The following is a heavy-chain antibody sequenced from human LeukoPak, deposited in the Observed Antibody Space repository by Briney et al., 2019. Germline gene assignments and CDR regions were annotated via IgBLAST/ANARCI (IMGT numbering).Heavy chain of an antibody. Sequence: SVKVSCKASGGTFSSYAISWVRQAPGQGLEWMGGIIPIFGTANYAQKFQGRVTITADESTSTAYMELSSLRSEDTAVYYCAREGEYYYDSSGFPTYPLGYWGQGTLVTVSS. CDR3: AREGEYYYDSSGFPTYPLGY. CDR2: IIPIFGTA. D-gene: IGHD3-22*01. V-gene: IGHV1-69*01. J-gene: IGHJ4*02. CDR1: GGTFSSYA.